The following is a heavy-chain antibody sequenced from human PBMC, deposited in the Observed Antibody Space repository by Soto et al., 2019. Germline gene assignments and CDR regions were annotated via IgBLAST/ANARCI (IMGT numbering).Heavy chain of an antibody. CDR3: ARPLRDTNYYYGMAV. D-gene: IGHD4-17*01. Sequence: QVQLVQSGAEMQQPGASVRVSCKASGGTFSKYAFSWVRQAPGQGLEWLGGTIPMFGTPNYAQKFQGRVAISADESTATVYMELSSLRSQDTALYFCARPLRDTNYYYGMAVWGQGTTVTVSS. J-gene: IGHJ6*02. CDR2: TIPMFGTP. V-gene: IGHV1-69*01. CDR1: GGTFSKYA.